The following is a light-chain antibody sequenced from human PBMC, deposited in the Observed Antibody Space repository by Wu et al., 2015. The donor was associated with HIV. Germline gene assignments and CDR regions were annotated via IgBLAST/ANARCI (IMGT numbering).Light chain of an antibody. V-gene: IGKV3-15*01. J-gene: IGKJ1*01. Sequence: EIVMTQSPATLSVPPGERATLSCRASQSVGTKLAWYQQKPGQAPRLLIYGAFTRATGIPARFSGSGSGTEFTLTISSLQSEDFAVYFCQQYNNWPLMFGQGTKVEIK. CDR2: GAF. CDR1: QSVGTK. CDR3: QQYNNWPLM.